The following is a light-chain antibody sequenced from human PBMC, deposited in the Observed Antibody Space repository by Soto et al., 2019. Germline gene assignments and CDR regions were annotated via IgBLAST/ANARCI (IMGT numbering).Light chain of an antibody. J-gene: IGLJ1*01. Sequence: QSALTQPASVSGSPGQSITISCTGTSSDVGGYNYVSWYQQHPGKAPKLMIYEVSNRPSGVSNRFSGSKSGNTASLTISGLQAEDEADYYCSSYTSSSTQYVFATGTKLTVL. V-gene: IGLV2-14*01. CDR3: SSYTSSSTQYV. CDR1: SSDVGGYNY. CDR2: EVS.